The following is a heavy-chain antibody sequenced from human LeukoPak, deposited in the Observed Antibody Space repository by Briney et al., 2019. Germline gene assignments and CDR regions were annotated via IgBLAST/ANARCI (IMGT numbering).Heavy chain of an antibody. Sequence: GSLRLSCAASGFTFSSYGMHWVRQAPGKGLEWVAVISYDGSNKYYADSVKGRFTISRDNSKNTLYLQMNSLRAEDTAVYYCAKDDYYDSSGYSYWGQGTLVTVSS. V-gene: IGHV3-30*18. CDR3: AKDDYYDSSGYSY. D-gene: IGHD3-22*01. J-gene: IGHJ4*02. CDR1: GFTFSSYG. CDR2: ISYDGSNK.